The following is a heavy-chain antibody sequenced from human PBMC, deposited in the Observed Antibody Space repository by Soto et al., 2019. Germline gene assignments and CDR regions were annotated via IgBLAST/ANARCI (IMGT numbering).Heavy chain of an antibody. CDR2: ISGSGGST. CDR1: GFTFSSYA. CDR3: AKVVIRPYYYDSSGYDY. J-gene: IGHJ4*02. D-gene: IGHD3-22*01. Sequence: GGSLRLSCAASGFTFSSYAMSWVRQAPGKGLEWVSAISGSGGSTYYADSVKGRFTISRDNSKNTLYLQMNSLRAEDTAVYYCAKVVIRPYYYDSSGYDYWGQGTLVTVSS. V-gene: IGHV3-23*01.